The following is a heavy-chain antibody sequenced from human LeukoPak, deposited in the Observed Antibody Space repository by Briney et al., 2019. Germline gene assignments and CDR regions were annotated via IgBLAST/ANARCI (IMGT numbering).Heavy chain of an antibody. D-gene: IGHD5-18*01. CDR3: ARDFPRGYSYGYAFDI. J-gene: IGHJ3*02. Sequence: GASVKVSCKASGGTFSSYAISWVRQAPGQGLEWMGRIIPILGIANYAQKFQGRVTITADESTSTAYMELSSLRSEDTAVYYCARDFPRGYSYGYAFDIWGQGTMVTVSS. V-gene: IGHV1-69*04. CDR1: GGTFSSYA. CDR2: IIPILGIA.